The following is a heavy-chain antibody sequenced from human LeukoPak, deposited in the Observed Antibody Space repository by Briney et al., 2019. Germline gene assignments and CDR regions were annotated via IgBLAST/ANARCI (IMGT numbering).Heavy chain of an antibody. Sequence: SVEVSCKASGGTFSSYAISWVRQAPGQGLEWMGGIIPIFGTANYAQKFQGRVTITADESTSTAYMELSSLRSEDTAVYYCARRQGGYCSSTSCYLAFDIWGQGTMVTVSS. CDR2: IIPIFGTA. D-gene: IGHD2-2*01. CDR1: GGTFSSYA. J-gene: IGHJ3*02. CDR3: ARRQGGYCSSTSCYLAFDI. V-gene: IGHV1-69*01.